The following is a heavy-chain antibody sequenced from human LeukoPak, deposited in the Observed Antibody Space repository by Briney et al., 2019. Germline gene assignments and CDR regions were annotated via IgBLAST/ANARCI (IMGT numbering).Heavy chain of an antibody. J-gene: IGHJ5*02. Sequence: GGSLRLSCEASGFTFSSYAMSWVRQAPGKGLEWVSAISGSGGSTYYADSVKGRFTISRDNSKNTLYLQMNSLRAEDTAVYYCAKGWYYDFWSGYQLNWFDPWGQGTLVTVSS. V-gene: IGHV3-23*01. CDR2: ISGSGGST. D-gene: IGHD3-3*01. CDR3: AKGWYYDFWSGYQLNWFDP. CDR1: GFTFSSYA.